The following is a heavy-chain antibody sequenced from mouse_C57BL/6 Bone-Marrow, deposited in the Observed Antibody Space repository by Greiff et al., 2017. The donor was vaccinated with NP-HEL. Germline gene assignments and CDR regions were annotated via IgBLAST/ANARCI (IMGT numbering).Heavy chain of an antibody. J-gene: IGHJ4*01. Sequence: EVMLVESGGGLVKPGGSQKLSCAASGFTFSSYTMSWVRQTPEKRLEWVATISGGGGNTYYPDSVKGRFTISRDNAKNTLYLQMSSLRSEDTALYYCARLVTTYYAMDYWGQGTSVTVSS. V-gene: IGHV5-9*01. CDR2: ISGGGGNT. CDR1: GFTFSSYT. CDR3: ARLVTTYYAMDY. D-gene: IGHD2-2*01.